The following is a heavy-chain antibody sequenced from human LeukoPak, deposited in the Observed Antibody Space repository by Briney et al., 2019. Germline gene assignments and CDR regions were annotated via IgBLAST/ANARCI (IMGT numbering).Heavy chain of an antibody. Sequence: SETLSLTCTASGGSISSYYWSWIRQPPGKGLEWIGYIHYSGSTNYNPSLNSRGSMSVDTSKNQFSLKLTSVTAADTAVYYCARRGSSSPTGYSYYYMDVWGIGTTVTVSS. D-gene: IGHD6-6*01. J-gene: IGHJ6*03. V-gene: IGHV4-59*08. CDR2: IHYSGST. CDR1: GGSISSYY. CDR3: ARRGSSSPTGYSYYYMDV.